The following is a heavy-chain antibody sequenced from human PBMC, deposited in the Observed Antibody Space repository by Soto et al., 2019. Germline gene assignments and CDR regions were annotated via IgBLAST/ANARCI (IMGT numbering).Heavy chain of an antibody. Sequence: SVKVSCKASGGTFSSYTISWVRQAPGQGLEWMGRIIPILGIANYAQKFQGRVTITADKSTSTAYMELSSLRSEDTAVYYCARDQCPRQWLTPDAFDIWGQGTMVTVSS. J-gene: IGHJ3*02. D-gene: IGHD6-19*01. CDR3: ARDQCPRQWLTPDAFDI. V-gene: IGHV1-69*04. CDR1: GGTFSSYT. CDR2: IIPILGIA.